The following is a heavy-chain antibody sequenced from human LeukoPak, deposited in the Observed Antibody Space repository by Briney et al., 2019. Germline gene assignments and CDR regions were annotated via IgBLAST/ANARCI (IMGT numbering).Heavy chain of an antibody. CDR1: GYTFISYW. D-gene: IGHD2-2*02. V-gene: IGHV5-51*01. Sequence: GESLKISCKASGYTFISYWIGWVRQMPGKGLERMGSIYPGDSDTRYSPSFQGQVTISADKSVSTAYLQWSSLKASDTAMYYCARAEAIDYWGQGTLVTVSS. CDR3: ARAEAIDY. CDR2: IYPGDSDT. J-gene: IGHJ4*02.